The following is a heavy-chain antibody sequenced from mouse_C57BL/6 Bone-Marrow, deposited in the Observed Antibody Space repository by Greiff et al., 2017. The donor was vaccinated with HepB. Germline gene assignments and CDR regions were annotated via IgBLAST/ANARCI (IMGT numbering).Heavy chain of an antibody. V-gene: IGHV5-9*01. Sequence: DVKLVESGGGLVKPGGSLKLSCAASGFTFSSYTMSWVRQTPEKRLEWVATISGGGGNTYYPDSVKGRFTISRDNAKNTLYLQMSSLRSEDTALYYCASSTVVPYYFDYWGQGTTLTVSS. D-gene: IGHD1-1*01. CDR3: ASSTVVPYYFDY. J-gene: IGHJ2*01. CDR2: ISGGGGNT. CDR1: GFTFSSYT.